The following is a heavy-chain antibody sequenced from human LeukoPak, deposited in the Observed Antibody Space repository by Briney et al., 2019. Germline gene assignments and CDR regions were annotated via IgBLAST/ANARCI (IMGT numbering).Heavy chain of an antibody. V-gene: IGHV3-23*01. CDR1: GFTFSSYA. J-gene: IGHJ4*02. CDR2: ISGSGGSS. Sequence: HPGGSLRLSCAASGFTFSSYAMSWVRQAPGKGLEWVSAISGSGGSSYFADSVKGRFTISRDNSKNTLYLQMNSLRAEDTAVYYCAKSANLVGVEYYFDYWGQGTLVTVSS. CDR3: AKSANLVGVEYYFDY. D-gene: IGHD1-26*01.